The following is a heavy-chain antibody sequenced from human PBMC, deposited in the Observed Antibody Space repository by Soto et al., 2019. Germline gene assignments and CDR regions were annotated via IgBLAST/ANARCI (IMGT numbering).Heavy chain of an antibody. V-gene: IGHV4-38-2*02. Sequence: PSETLSLTCAVSGNSISSGYYWGWIRQPPGKGLEWIGSIYHSGSTYYNSSLKSRVTISVDTSKNHFSLNLSSVTAADTAVYYCARDNGYREGTYDYWGQGTLVTVSS. CDR3: ARDNGYREGTYDY. D-gene: IGHD5-18*01. J-gene: IGHJ4*02. CDR2: IYHSGST. CDR1: GNSISSGYY.